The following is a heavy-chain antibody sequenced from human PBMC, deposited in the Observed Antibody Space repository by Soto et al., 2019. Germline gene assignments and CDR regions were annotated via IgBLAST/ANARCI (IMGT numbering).Heavy chain of an antibody. D-gene: IGHD1-26*01. CDR2: TSYDGSNK. CDR1: GFTFSSYG. Sequence: QVQLVESGGGVVQPGRSLRLSCAASGFTFSSYGMHWVRQAPGKGLEWVAVTSYDGSNKYYADSVKGRFTISRDNSKNTMDLQMNSLRPDDTAVYYCAKEGGRGSYYESSYFDYWGQGTLVTVSS. J-gene: IGHJ4*02. V-gene: IGHV3-30*18. CDR3: AKEGGRGSYYESSYFDY.